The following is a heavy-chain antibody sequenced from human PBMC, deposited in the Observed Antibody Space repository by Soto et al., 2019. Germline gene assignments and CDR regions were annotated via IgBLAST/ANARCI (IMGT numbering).Heavy chain of an antibody. CDR1: GFTFSDYY. Sequence: PGGSLRLSCAASGFTFSDYYMSWIRQAPGKGLEWVSYISSSSSYTNYADSVKGRFTISRDNAKNSLYLQMNSLRAEDTAVYYCARALRYYYDSSGYYYVIYFDYWGQGTLVTVSS. CDR3: ARALRYYYDSSGYYYVIYFDY. CDR2: ISSSSSYT. V-gene: IGHV3-11*06. D-gene: IGHD3-22*01. J-gene: IGHJ4*02.